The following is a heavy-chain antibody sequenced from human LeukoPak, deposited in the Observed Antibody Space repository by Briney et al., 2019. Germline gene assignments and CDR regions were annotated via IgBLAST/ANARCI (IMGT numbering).Heavy chain of an antibody. CDR1: GYTFTDYY. V-gene: IGHV1-2*02. CDR2: LNPNSGDT. Sequence: ASVKVSCKASGYTFTDYYMHWLRQAPGQGLEWMGWLNPNSGDTNYAQKFQGRVSMTRDTSISTAYMDLSDLRSDDTAVYYCARGRNIEMTTMSGGSDYWGQGNLVTVSS. J-gene: IGHJ4*02. CDR3: ARGRNIEMTTMSGGSDY. D-gene: IGHD5-24*01.